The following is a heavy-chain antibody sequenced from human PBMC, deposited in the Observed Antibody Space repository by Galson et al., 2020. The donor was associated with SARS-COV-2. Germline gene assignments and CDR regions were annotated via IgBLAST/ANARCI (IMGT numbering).Heavy chain of an antibody. CDR3: ATSSDWYNY. V-gene: IGHV3-21*01. CDR2: ISASSSHI. CDR1: GFTFRTYS. D-gene: IGHD6-19*01. J-gene: IGHJ4*02. Sequence: KIGASLKISCAVSGFTFRTYSMSWVRQAPGKGLEWVSAISASSSHIYYADSVKGRFTISRDNANNSLYLQMNSLRGEDTAIYFCATSSDWYNYWGQGTLVTVSS.